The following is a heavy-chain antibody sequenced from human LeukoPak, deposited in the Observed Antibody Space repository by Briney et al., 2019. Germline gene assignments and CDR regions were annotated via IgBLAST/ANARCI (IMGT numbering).Heavy chain of an antibody. CDR1: GYTFTSYA. J-gene: IGHJ4*02. CDR3: ARPFGELFDY. Sequence: GASVKVSCKASGYTFTSYAINWVRQAPGQGLEWMGWINTNSGNPTYAQAFTGRLVFSLDTSVNTAYLQISSLKAEDTAVYFCARPFGELFDYWGQGTLVTVSS. V-gene: IGHV7-4-1*02. CDR2: INTNSGNP. D-gene: IGHD3-10*01.